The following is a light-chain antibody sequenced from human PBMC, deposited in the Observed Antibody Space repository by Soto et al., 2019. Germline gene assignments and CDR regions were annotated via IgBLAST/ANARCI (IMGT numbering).Light chain of an antibody. V-gene: IGKV3-20*01. J-gene: IGKJ2*01. CDR2: GAS. CDR1: QSISSTY. CDR3: QQYGSSPPFT. Sequence: ETVLTQSPGTLSLSPGERATLSCRVSQSISSTYLAWYQQKPGQAPMLLIYGASNRATGIPDRFSGSGSGTDFTLTISRLEPVDFAVYYCQQYGSSPPFTFGQGTKLEIK.